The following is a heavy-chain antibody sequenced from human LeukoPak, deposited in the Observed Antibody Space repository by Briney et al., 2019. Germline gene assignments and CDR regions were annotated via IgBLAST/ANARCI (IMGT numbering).Heavy chain of an antibody. CDR3: ARRTYYYGSGSYSVGGMDV. D-gene: IGHD3-10*01. CDR2: INTNTGNP. CDR1: GYTFTSYA. J-gene: IGHJ6*02. Sequence: ASVKVSCKASGYTFTSYAMNWVRQAPGQGLEWMGWINTNTGNPTYAQGFTGRFVFSLDTSVSTAYLQISCLKAEDTAVYYCARRTYYYGSGSYSVGGMDVWGQGTTVTVSS. V-gene: IGHV7-4-1*02.